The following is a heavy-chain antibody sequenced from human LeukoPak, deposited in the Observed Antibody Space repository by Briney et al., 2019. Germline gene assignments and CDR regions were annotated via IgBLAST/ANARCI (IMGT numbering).Heavy chain of an antibody. CDR3: AKDLLHHYSSGWYGRFDY. D-gene: IGHD6-19*01. J-gene: IGHJ4*02. Sequence: GGSLRLSCAASGFTFSSYAMSWVRQAPGKGLEWVSAISGSGGSTYYADSVKGRFTISRDNSKNTLYLQMNSLRAEDTAVYYCAKDLLHHYSSGWYGRFDYWGQGTLVTVSS. CDR2: ISGSGGST. V-gene: IGHV3-23*01. CDR1: GFTFSSYA.